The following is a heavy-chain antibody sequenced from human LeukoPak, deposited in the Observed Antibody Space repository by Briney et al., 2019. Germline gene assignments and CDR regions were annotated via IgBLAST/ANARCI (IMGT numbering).Heavy chain of an antibody. V-gene: IGHV3-21*01. CDR3: ARGEATRIARYFDY. D-gene: IGHD5-12*01. CDR1: GFTFSSYS. Sequence: PGGSLRLSCAASGFTFSSYSMNWVRQAPGKGLEWVSSISSSSSYIYYADSVKGRFTISRDNAKNSLYLQMNSLRAEDTAVYYCARGEATRIARYFDYWGQGTLVTVSS. J-gene: IGHJ4*02. CDR2: ISSSSSYI.